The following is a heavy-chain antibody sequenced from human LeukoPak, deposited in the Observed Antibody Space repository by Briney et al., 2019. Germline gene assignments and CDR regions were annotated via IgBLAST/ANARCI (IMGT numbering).Heavy chain of an antibody. CDR2: MNPNSGNT. J-gene: IGHJ5*02. CDR3: ARGPPRSSSWYWFDP. Sequence: GAPVKVPCKASGYTFTSYDINWVRQATGQGLEWMGWMNPNSGNTGYAQKFQGRVTMTRNTSISTAYMELSSLRSEDTAVYYCARGPPRSSSWYWFDPWGQGTLVTVSS. CDR1: GYTFTSYD. D-gene: IGHD6-13*01. V-gene: IGHV1-8*01.